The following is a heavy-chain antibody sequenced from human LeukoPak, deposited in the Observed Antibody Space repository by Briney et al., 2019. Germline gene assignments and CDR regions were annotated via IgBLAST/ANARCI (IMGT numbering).Heavy chain of an antibody. CDR1: GGSFSGCY. CDR2: INHSGST. V-gene: IGHV4-34*01. J-gene: IGHJ3*02. Sequence: SETLSLTCAVYGGSFSGCYWSWIRQPPGKGLEWIGEINHSGSTNYNPSLKSRVTISVDTSKNQFSLKLSSVTAADTAVYYCAYDSSLHAFDIWGQGTMVTVSS. D-gene: IGHD3-22*01. CDR3: AYDSSLHAFDI.